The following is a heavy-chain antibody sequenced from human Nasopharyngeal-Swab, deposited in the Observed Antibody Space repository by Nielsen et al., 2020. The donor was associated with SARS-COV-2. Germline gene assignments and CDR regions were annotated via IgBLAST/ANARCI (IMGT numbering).Heavy chain of an antibody. CDR2: ISWNSVSI. CDR1: GFTFDDYA. CDR3: AKGIAAAGSRCLDY. J-gene: IGHJ4*02. V-gene: IGHV3-9*01. D-gene: IGHD6-13*01. Sequence: SLKISCAASGFTFDDYAMHWVRQAPGKGLKWVSGISWNSVSIGYADSVKGRFTISRDNAKNSLYLQMNSLRAEDTALYYCAKGIAAAGSRCLDYWGQGTLVTVSS.